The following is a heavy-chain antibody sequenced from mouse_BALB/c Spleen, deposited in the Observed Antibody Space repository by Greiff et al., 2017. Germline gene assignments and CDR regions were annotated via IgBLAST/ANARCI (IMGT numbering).Heavy chain of an antibody. CDR2: ISSGGGNT. Sequence: EVQLVESGGGLVKPGGSLKLSCAASGFTFSSYTMSWVRQTPEKRLEWVATISSGGGNTYYPDSVKGRFTISRDNAKNNLYLQMSSLRSEDTALYYGARSPLRQEAWFAYWGQGTLVTVSA. D-gene: IGHD1-1*01. CDR3: ARSPLRQEAWFAY. CDR1: GFTFSSYT. J-gene: IGHJ3*01. V-gene: IGHV5-9*03.